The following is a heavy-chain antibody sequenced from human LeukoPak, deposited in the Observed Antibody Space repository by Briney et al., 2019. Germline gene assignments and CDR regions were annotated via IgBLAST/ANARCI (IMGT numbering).Heavy chain of an antibody. CDR2: INPNSGGT. CDR1: GYTFTGYY. J-gene: IGHJ4*02. Sequence: GASVKVSCKASGYTFTGYYMHWVRQAPGQGLEWMGWINPNSGGTNYAQKFQGRVTMTRDTSISTAYMELSRLRSDDTAVYYCARSYYDILTGYYFPNYWGQGTLVTVSS. CDR3: ARSYYDILTGYYFPNY. V-gene: IGHV1-2*02. D-gene: IGHD3-9*01.